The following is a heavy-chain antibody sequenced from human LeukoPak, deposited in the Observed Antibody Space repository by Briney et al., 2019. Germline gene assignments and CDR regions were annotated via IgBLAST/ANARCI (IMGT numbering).Heavy chain of an antibody. V-gene: IGHV3-21*01. Sequence: GGSLRLSCAASGFTFSSYSVNWVRQAPGKGLEWVSSISSSSSYIYYADSVKGRFTISRDNAKNSLYLQMNSLRAEDTAVYYCAREPDSSGYLDYWGQGTLVTVSS. CDR3: AREPDSSGYLDY. J-gene: IGHJ4*02. D-gene: IGHD3-22*01. CDR2: ISSSSSYI. CDR1: GFTFSSYS.